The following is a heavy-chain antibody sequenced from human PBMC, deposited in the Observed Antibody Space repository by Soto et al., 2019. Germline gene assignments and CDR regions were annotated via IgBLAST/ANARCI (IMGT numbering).Heavy chain of an antibody. Sequence: EVQLLGSGGGLLQPGGSLRLSCAASGFTFGGYAMNWVRQAPGKGLEWVSGISGGGDTTFYTDSVKGRFTISRDNSGNTLYLPMSSQRAEDTAVYFCGRKSQGSVTVTGNWYFDLWGRGTLVTVSS. V-gene: IGHV3-23*01. CDR1: GFTFGGYA. J-gene: IGHJ2*01. CDR2: ISGGGDTT. CDR3: GRKSQGSVTVTGNWYFDL. D-gene: IGHD4-17*01.